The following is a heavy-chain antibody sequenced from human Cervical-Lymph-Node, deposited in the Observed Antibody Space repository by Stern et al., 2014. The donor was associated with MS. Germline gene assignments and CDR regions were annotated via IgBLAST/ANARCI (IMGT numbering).Heavy chain of an antibody. CDR2: ISWNSGDI. CDR1: GFSFDDYA. CDR3: ARDGGDISVAANVWYFDL. V-gene: IGHV3-9*01. Sequence: QLVESGGGLVQPGRSLRISCAASGFSFDDYAMQWVRQAPGKGLEWVSRISWNSGDIAYAASVEGRFSVSRDNAKNSLYLQMNSLRPEDTALYYCARDGGDISVAANVWYFDLWGRGTLVTVSS. D-gene: IGHD6-19*01. J-gene: IGHJ2*01.